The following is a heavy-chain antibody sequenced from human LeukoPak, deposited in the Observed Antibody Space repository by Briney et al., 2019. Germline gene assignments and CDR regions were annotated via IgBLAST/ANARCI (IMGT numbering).Heavy chain of an antibody. J-gene: IGHJ4*02. CDR3: AYGYGYSLYYFDY. CDR1: GFTFSSYN. Sequence: PGGSLRLSCAASGFTFSSYNMNWVRQAPGKGLEWVSSISSSTSHIYYADSVKGRFTISRDNAKNSLYLQMNSLRAEDTAVYYCAYGYGYSLYYFDYWGQGTLVTVSS. D-gene: IGHD5-18*01. CDR2: ISSSTSHI. V-gene: IGHV3-21*01.